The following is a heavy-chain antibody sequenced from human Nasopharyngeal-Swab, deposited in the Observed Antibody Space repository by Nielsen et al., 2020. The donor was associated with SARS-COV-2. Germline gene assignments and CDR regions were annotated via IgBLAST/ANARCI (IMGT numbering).Heavy chain of an antibody. Sequence: WIRQPPGKGLEWVSGISWNSGSIGYADSVKGRFTISRDNAKNSLYLQVNSLRAEDTALYYCAKVVAAHYYYYGMDVWGQGTTVTVSS. V-gene: IGHV3-9*01. D-gene: IGHD2-15*01. CDR3: AKVVAAHYYYYGMDV. CDR2: ISWNSGSI. J-gene: IGHJ6*02.